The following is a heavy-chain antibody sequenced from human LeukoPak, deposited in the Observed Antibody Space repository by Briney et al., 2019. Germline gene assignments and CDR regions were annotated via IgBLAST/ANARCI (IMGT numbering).Heavy chain of an antibody. CDR3: AKGGTVGVNEY. CDR1: GFTFSAFA. Sequence: GGSLRFSCEASGFTFSAFAMRWVRHAPGKGLQWVSSIGAGGSTYYADSVNGRLTMSRDNSRNTVYLQMNSLRADDTAVYFCAKGGTVGVNEYWGQGTLVTVSS. CDR2: IGAGGST. V-gene: IGHV3-23*01. J-gene: IGHJ4*02. D-gene: IGHD1-26*01.